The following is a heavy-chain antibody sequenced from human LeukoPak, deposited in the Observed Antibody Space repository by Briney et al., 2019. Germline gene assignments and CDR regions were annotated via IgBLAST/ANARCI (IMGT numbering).Heavy chain of an antibody. J-gene: IGHJ4*02. Sequence: SVKVSCKASGGTFSSYAISWVRQAPGQGLEWMGGIIPIFGTANYAQKFQGRVTITTDESTSAAYMELSSLRSEDTAVYYCASGDIVVVPTARGYFDYWGQGTLVTVSS. D-gene: IGHD2-2*01. CDR2: IIPIFGTA. CDR3: ASGDIVVVPTARGYFDY. CDR1: GGTFSSYA. V-gene: IGHV1-69*05.